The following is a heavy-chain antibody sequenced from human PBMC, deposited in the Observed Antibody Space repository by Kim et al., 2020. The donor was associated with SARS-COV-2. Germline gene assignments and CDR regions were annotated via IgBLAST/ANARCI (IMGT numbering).Heavy chain of an antibody. D-gene: IGHD3-22*01. CDR3: ARESYDSSGYWYFQH. J-gene: IGHJ1*01. V-gene: IGHV3-33*01. CDR1: GFTFSSYG. CDR2: IWYDGSNK. Sequence: GGSLRLSCAASGFTFSSYGMHWVRQAPGKGLEWVAVIWYDGSNKYYADSVKGRFTISRDNSKNTLYLQMNSLRAEDTAVYYCARESYDSSGYWYFQHWGQGTLVTVSS.